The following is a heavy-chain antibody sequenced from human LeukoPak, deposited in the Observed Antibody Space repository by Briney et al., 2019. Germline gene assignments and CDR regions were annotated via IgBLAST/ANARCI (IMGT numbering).Heavy chain of an antibody. CDR3: AKVGYYYDSSGLPWYFDL. J-gene: IGHJ2*01. CDR2: ISWNSGSI. CDR1: GFTFDDYA. D-gene: IGHD3-22*01. V-gene: IGHV3-9*03. Sequence: GGSLRLSCAASGFTFDDYAMHWVRQAPGKGLEWVSGISWNSGSIGYADSVKGRFTISRDNAKNSLYLQMNSLRAEDMAVYYCAKVGYYYDSSGLPWYFDLWGRGTLVTVSS.